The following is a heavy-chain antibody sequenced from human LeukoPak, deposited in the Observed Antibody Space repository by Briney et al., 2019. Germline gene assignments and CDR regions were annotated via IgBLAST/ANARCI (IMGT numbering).Heavy chain of an antibody. CDR2: IYTSGST. CDR3: ARTTEGYCRGRSCYSYYYYMDV. J-gene: IGHJ6*03. V-gene: IGHV4-4*07. CDR1: GGSISSYY. D-gene: IGHD2-15*01. Sequence: SETLSLTCTVSGGSISSYYWSWIRQPAGKGLEWIGRIYTSGSTNYNPSLKSRVTMSVDTSKNQFSLKLSSVTAADTAVYYCARTTEGYCRGRSCYSYYYYMDVWGRGTTVTVSS.